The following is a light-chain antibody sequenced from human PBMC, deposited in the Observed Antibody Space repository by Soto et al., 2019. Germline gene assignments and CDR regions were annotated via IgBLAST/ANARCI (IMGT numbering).Light chain of an antibody. CDR2: DVS. CDR1: SSDVGGYNY. CDR3: SSYTSSNTLYV. J-gene: IGLJ1*01. Sequence: QSVLTQPASVSGSPGQSITISCTGTSSDVGGYNYVSWYQQHPGKAPKLMIYDVSNRPSGVSNRFSGSKSGNTAPLTISGLQAEDEADYYCSSYTSSNTLYVFGTGTKVTV. V-gene: IGLV2-14*01.